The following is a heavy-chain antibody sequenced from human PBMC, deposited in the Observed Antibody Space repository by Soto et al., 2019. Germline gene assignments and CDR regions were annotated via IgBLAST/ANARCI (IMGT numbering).Heavy chain of an antibody. CDR3: ARARTQFDP. J-gene: IGHJ5*02. Sequence: SETLSLTCTASGDSISSYYWSWIRQPPGKGLEWIGYIYYSGSTNYNPSLKSRVTISVDTSKNQFSLKLSSLTAADTAVYYCARARTQFDPWCQGMLVSVSS. CDR2: IYYSGST. V-gene: IGHV4-59*01. CDR1: GDSISSYY.